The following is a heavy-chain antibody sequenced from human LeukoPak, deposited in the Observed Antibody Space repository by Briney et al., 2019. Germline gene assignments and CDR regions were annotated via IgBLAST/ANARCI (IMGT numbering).Heavy chain of an antibody. Sequence: GGSLRLSCAASGFTFSNYAMHWVRQAPGKGLEWVAVISYDGSNKYYADSVKGRFTISRDNSKNTLYLQMNSLRAEDTAVYYCARGSQGYDFWSGYYTDYWGQGTLVTVSS. V-gene: IGHV3-30*04. CDR1: GFTFSNYA. CDR2: ISYDGSNK. CDR3: ARGSQGYDFWSGYYTDY. J-gene: IGHJ4*02. D-gene: IGHD3-3*01.